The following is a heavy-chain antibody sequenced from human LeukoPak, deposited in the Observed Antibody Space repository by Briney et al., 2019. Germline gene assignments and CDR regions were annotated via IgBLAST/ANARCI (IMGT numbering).Heavy chain of an antibody. D-gene: IGHD3-22*01. J-gene: IGHJ4*02. CDR3: ARDYDSSGYYFYYFDY. CDR1: GYTFTGYY. V-gene: IGHV1-46*01. Sequence: ASVKVSCKASGYTFTGYYMHWVRQAPGQGLEWMGWINPSGGSTSYAQKFQGRVTMTRDMSTSTVYMELSSLRSEDTAVYYCARDYDSSGYYFYYFDYWGQGTLVTVSS. CDR2: INPSGGST.